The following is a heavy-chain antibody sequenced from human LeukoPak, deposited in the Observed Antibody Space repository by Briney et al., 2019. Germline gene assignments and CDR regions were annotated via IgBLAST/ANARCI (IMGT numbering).Heavy chain of an antibody. D-gene: IGHD2-15*01. CDR3: AKLTLLGYCSGGSCYDRRVFDY. Sequence: PGGSLRLSCAASGFTLSSYAMSWVRQAPGKGLEWVSSITDSGGSTYYADSVKGRFTISRDNSKNTLYLQMNSLRAEDTAVYYCAKLTLLGYCSGGSCYDRRVFDYWGQGTLVTVSS. J-gene: IGHJ4*02. V-gene: IGHV3-23*01. CDR1: GFTLSSYA. CDR2: ITDSGGST.